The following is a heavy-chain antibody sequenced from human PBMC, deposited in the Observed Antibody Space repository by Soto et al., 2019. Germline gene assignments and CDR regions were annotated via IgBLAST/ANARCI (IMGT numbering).Heavy chain of an antibody. J-gene: IGHJ4*02. V-gene: IGHV4-31*03. CDR1: GGSINSGGYY. CDR2: ISYSGST. CDR3: ARGILWFGATYLDY. Sequence: QVQLQEPGPGLVKSSETLSLTCTVSGGSINSGGYYWSWIRQHPGKGLDYIGYISYSGSTYFNPSLRGRTTISLDTSKNQFSLKLTSVTAADTAVYYCARGILWFGATYLDYWAQGTLVTVSS. D-gene: IGHD3-10*01.